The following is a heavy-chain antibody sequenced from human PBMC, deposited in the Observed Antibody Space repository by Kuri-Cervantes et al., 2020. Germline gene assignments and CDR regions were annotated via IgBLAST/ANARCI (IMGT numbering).Heavy chain of an antibody. D-gene: IGHD6-13*01. CDR3: ARPRRAAADSYGMDV. Sequence: SVKVSCKASGYTFTSYAISWVRQAPGQGLEWMGGIIPIFGTANYAQKFQGRVTITADESTSTAYMELSSLRSEDTAVYYCARPRRAAADSYGMDVWGQGTTVTVSS. J-gene: IGHJ6*02. CDR1: GYTFTSYA. CDR2: IIPIFGTA. V-gene: IGHV1-69*13.